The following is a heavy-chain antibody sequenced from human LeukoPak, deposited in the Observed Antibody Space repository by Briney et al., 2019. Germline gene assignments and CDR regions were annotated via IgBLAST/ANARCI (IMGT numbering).Heavy chain of an antibody. V-gene: IGHV1-46*01. J-gene: IGHJ4*02. CDR2: INPSGGST. D-gene: IGHD3-3*01. CDR3: ARGRRYDFWSGYRGGTGDYFDY. Sequence: GASVKVSCKASGYTFTSYYMHWVRQAPGQGLEWMGIINPSGGSTSYAQKFQGRVTMTRDTSTSTVYMELSSLRSEDTAVYYCARGRRYDFWSGYRGGTGDYFDYWGQGTLVTVSS. CDR1: GYTFTSYY.